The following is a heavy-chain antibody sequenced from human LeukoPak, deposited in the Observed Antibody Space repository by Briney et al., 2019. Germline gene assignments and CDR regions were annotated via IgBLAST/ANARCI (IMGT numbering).Heavy chain of an antibody. CDR3: AKGYYGNAVRGGHLDY. V-gene: IGHV3-30*04. Sequence: PGGSLRLSCAASGFTFSSYAMHWVRQAPGKGLEWVAVISYDGSQKYYADSVKGRFTISRDSSKNTLYLQMNSLRAEDTAVYYCAKGYYGNAVRGGHLDYWGQGTLVTVSS. J-gene: IGHJ4*02. CDR1: GFTFSSYA. D-gene: IGHD1-20*01. CDR2: ISYDGSQK.